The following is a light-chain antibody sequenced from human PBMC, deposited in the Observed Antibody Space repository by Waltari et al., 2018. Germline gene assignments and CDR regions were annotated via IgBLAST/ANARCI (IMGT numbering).Light chain of an antibody. J-gene: IGLJ1*01. CDR3: ATWDDRLSDYV. CDR2: RNN. V-gene: IGLV1-47*01. Sequence: QSVLTQPPSASGTPGQRVIISCSGSSSNIGRNSVFWSPQPLGTPPKPLIYRNNQRPSGCPDRFAGSKSGTSSSMAISGLRSEDEADYYCATWDDRLSDYVFGTGTKVTAL. CDR1: SSNIGRNS.